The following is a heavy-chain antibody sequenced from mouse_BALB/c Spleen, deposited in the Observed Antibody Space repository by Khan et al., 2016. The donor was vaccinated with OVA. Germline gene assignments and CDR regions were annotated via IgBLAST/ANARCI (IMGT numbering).Heavy chain of an antibody. V-gene: IGHV14-3*02. D-gene: IGHD4-1*01. J-gene: IGHJ3*01. CDR1: GFTITDTY. CDR3: VRDCWDVFAY. Sequence: VQLQQSGAELVKPGASVKLSCTASGFTITDTYMHWVKQRPEQGLEWIGRIDPANGNTKCDPKFQGKATITADTSSNTAYLQLSSLTSEDTAVYYCVRDCWDVFAYWGQGTLVTVSA. CDR2: IDPANGNT.